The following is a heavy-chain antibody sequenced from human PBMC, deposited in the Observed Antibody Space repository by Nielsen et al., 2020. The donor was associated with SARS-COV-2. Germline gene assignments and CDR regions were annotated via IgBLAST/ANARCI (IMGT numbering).Heavy chain of an antibody. CDR1: GFTFSRYS. CDR2: ISSSGSII. D-gene: IGHD6-6*01. V-gene: IGHV3-48*01. Sequence: GGSLRLSCAVSGFTFSRYSMNWVRQAPGKGLEWLSHISSSGSIIYYADSVKGRFTISRDNSKNTLYLQMNSLRAEDTAVYYCAKDRLYSSSLDYWGQGTLVTVSS. CDR3: AKDRLYSSSLDY. J-gene: IGHJ4*02.